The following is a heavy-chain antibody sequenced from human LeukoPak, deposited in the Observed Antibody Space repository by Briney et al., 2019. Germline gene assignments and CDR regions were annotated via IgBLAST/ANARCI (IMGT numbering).Heavy chain of an antibody. CDR2: IIPILGIA. D-gene: IGHD4-11*01. Sequence: SVKVSCKASGGTFSSYTISWVRQAPGQGLEWMGRIIPILGIANYAQRFQGRVTITPDKSPSTAYMELSSLRSEDTAVYYCARKLGSNIDYWGQGTLVTVSS. J-gene: IGHJ4*02. CDR1: GGTFSSYT. V-gene: IGHV1-69*02. CDR3: ARKLGSNIDY.